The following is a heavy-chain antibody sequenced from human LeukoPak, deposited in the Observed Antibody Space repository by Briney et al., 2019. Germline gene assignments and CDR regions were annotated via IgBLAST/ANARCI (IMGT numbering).Heavy chain of an antibody. CDR1: GFSFDYYA. J-gene: IGHJ5*02. CDR3: AKGLYYDILTGNWFDP. D-gene: IGHD3-9*01. V-gene: IGHV3-9*01. Sequence: GGSLRLSCAASGFSFDYYAMHWVRQAPGKGLEWVSGISWNSDSTGYADSVKGRFTISRDNAKNSLYLQMNSLRAEDTALYYCAKGLYYDILTGNWFDPWGQGTLVAVSS. CDR2: ISWNSDST.